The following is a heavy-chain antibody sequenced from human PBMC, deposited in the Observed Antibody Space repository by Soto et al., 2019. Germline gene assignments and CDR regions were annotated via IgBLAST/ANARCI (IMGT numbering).Heavy chain of an antibody. CDR1: GGTFSSYA. V-gene: IGHV1-69*01. Sequence: QVQLVQSGAEVKKPGSSVKVSCKASGGTFSSYAISWVRQAPGQGLEWMGGIIPIFGTANYAQKFQGRVTITADESTSTAYMELGSLRSEDTAVYYCARVPEYSSSSGEGYFDYWGQGTLVTVSS. CDR2: IIPIFGTA. CDR3: ARVPEYSSSSGEGYFDY. J-gene: IGHJ4*02. D-gene: IGHD6-6*01.